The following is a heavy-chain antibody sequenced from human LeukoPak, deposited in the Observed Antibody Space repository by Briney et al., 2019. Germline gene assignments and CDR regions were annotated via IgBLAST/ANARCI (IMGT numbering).Heavy chain of an antibody. J-gene: IGHJ4*02. CDR1: GGSITTSF. D-gene: IGHD1-26*01. CDR2: ITQTGST. V-gene: IGHV4-34*01. CDR3: ARFPYSGNLYLYFDY. Sequence: PSETLSLTCAVYGGSITTSFWSWIRQPPRKGLEWIGEITQTGSTIYGPSLQSRVSISRDASKNQLSLKLRSVTAADTAVYYCARFPYSGNLYLYFDYWSQGSLVTVSS.